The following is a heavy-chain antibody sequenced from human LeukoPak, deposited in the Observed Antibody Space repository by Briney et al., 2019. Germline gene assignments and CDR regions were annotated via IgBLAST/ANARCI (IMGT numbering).Heavy chain of an antibody. CDR3: ARGGRYYDGDAEY. Sequence: SQTLSLTCAVSGGSISSGGYSWSWIRQPPGKGLEWIGYISYSGSTNYNPSLTSRVTISVDTSKNQFSLKLNSVTAADTAVYYCARGGRYYDGDAEYWGQGALVIVSS. V-gene: IGHV4-61*08. D-gene: IGHD1-26*01. CDR2: ISYSGST. J-gene: IGHJ4*02. CDR1: GGSISSGGYS.